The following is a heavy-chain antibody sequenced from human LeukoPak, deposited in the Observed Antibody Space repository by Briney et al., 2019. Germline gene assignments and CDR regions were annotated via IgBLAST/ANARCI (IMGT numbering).Heavy chain of an antibody. CDR1: GFNFGRYG. V-gene: IGHV3-23*01. J-gene: IGHJ4*02. Sequence: GGSLRLSCAASGFNFGRYGMSWVRQAPGKGLEWISTITGVSDATFYADSVKGRFTVSRDSSKNTLYLQMNSLRAEDTAVYYCANPPLDYWGQGTLVTVSS. CDR3: ANPPLDY. CDR2: ITGVSDAT.